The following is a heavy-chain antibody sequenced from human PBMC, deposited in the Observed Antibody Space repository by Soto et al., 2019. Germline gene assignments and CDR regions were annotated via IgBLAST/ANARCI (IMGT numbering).Heavy chain of an antibody. J-gene: IGHJ4*02. V-gene: IGHV3-74*01. Sequence: EVQLVESGGGLVQPGGSLRLSCAASGFTFSSYWMHWVRQAPGKGLVWVSRIYTDGSRADYADSVTGRFTISRDNAKNTVYLQVNSLGAEDTAVYYCARGARNYYYFDYWGQGPLVTVSS. D-gene: IGHD1-7*01. CDR3: ARGARNYYYFDY. CDR1: GFTFSSYW. CDR2: IYTDGSRA.